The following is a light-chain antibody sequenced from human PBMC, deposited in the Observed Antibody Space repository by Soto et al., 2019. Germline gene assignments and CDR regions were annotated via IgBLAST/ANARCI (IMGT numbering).Light chain of an antibody. Sequence: EIVLTQSPGTLSLSPGERATLSCRASQSVSSSYLAWYQQKPGQPPRLVMYATSSRATGIPARFSGSGSGTVFTLTIIRLVPEDFAVYYCQQYGSSSWTFGQGTKVDIK. CDR3: QQYGSSSWT. J-gene: IGKJ1*01. CDR1: QSVSSSY. CDR2: ATS. V-gene: IGKV3-20*01.